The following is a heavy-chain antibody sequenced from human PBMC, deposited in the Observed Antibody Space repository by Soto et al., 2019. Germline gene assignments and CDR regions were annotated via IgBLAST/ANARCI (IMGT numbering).Heavy chain of an antibody. CDR2: ISGSGGST. CDR1: GFTFSSYA. V-gene: IGHV3-23*01. CDR3: AKVEVPPAVGAQYGGWFDP. Sequence: PGGSLRLSCAASGFTFSSYAMSWVRQAPGKGLEWVSAISGSGGSTYYADSVKGRFTISRDNSKNTLYLQMNSLRAEDTAVYYCAKVEVPPAVGAQYGGWFDPWGQGTLVTVSS. J-gene: IGHJ5*02. D-gene: IGHD1-26*01.